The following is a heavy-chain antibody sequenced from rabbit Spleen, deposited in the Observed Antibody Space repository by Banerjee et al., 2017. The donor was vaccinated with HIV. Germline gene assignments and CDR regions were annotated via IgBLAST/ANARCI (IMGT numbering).Heavy chain of an antibody. D-gene: IGHD8-1*01. CDR3: ARDAASSFSSYGMDL. V-gene: IGHV1S40*01. CDR1: GVSFTFNNY. Sequence: VESGGDLVKPGSSLTLTCTASGVSFTFNNYMCWVRQAPGKGLEWIGCVDVGSSGFTYFASWAKGRFTISKTSSTTVTLQMTSLTAADTATYFCARDAASSFSSYGMDLWGPGTLVTVS. J-gene: IGHJ6*01. CDR2: VDVGSSGFT.